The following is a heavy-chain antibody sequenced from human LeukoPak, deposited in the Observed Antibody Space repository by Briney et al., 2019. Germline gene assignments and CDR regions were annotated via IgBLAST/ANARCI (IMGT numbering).Heavy chain of an antibody. V-gene: IGHV4-34*01. Sequence: SETLSLTCAVYSGSFSGYYWSWICQPPGKGLEWIGEINQSGSTNYNPSLKSRVTISVDTSKNHFSLKLSSVTAADTAVYYCARDASFDDTLTGYIHPWGQGTLVTVSS. D-gene: IGHD3-9*01. CDR3: ARDASFDDTLTGYIHP. CDR2: INQSGST. J-gene: IGHJ5*02. CDR1: SGSFSGYY.